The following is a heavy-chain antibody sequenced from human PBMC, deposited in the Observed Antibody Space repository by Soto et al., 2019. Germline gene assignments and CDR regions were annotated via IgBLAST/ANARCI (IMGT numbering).Heavy chain of an antibody. J-gene: IGHJ4*02. V-gene: IGHV1-69*02. D-gene: IGHD1-26*01. CDR3: AGKVGGDDGLDY. Sequence: QVQLVQSGAEVKKPGSSVKVSCKASGGTFSSYTISWVRQAPGQGLEWMGRIIPILGIANYAQKFQGRVTITADKSTSTAYMELSSLRSEDTAVYYCAGKVGGDDGLDYWGQGTLVTVSS. CDR2: IIPILGIA. CDR1: GGTFSSYT.